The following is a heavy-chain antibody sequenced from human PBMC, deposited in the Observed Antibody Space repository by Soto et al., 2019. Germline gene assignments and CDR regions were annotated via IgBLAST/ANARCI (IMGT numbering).Heavy chain of an antibody. CDR1: GGAVSGYY. D-gene: IGHD5-18*01. Sequence: SETLSLTYAVYGGAVSGYYWSWIRQPPGKGLEWIGEINHSGSTNYNPSHKSRVTISVDTSKNQFSLKLSSVTAADTAVYYCARGRYSYGHDAFDIWGQGTMVTVSS. J-gene: IGHJ3*02. V-gene: IGHV4-34*01. CDR2: INHSGST. CDR3: ARGRYSYGHDAFDI.